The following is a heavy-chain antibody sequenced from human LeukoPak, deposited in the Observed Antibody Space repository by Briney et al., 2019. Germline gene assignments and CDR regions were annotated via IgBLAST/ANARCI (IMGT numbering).Heavy chain of an antibody. CDR1: GYTLTGYY. D-gene: IGHD3-22*01. V-gene: IGHV1-2*02. CDR2: INPNSGGT. J-gene: IGHJ4*02. Sequence: ASVKVSCKASGYTLTGYYIHWVRQAPGQGLEWMGWINPNSGGTNYAQKFQGRVTMTRDTSISTAYMELSRLRSDDTAVYYCARWYYYDSSGLRFDYWGQGTLVTVSS. CDR3: ARWYYYDSSGLRFDY.